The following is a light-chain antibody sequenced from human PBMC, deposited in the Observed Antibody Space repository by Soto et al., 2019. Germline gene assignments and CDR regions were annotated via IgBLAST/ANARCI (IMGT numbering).Light chain of an antibody. CDR1: QSLSDNY. CDR2: STS. Sequence: EIVLTQSPGTLSLSPGERATLSCRASQSLSDNYLAWYQQKSDQAPRLLLYSTSSRAPGIPDRFSGSVSGTDFTLTISRLEPEDFAVYHCEQYGSLPWTFGQGTKLEI. V-gene: IGKV3-20*01. J-gene: IGKJ1*01. CDR3: EQYGSLPWT.